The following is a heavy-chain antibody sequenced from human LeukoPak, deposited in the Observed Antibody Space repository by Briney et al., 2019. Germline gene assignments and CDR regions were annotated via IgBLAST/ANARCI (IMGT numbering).Heavy chain of an antibody. CDR1: GGSISSDH. Sequence: PSETLSLTCTVSGGSISSDHWDWIRQPPGKGLEWIGCIYYSGRTYYNPSLKSRVTISVDMSKSQFSLRLTSVTAADTAEYYCARKNDFDIWGQGTLVTVSS. J-gene: IGHJ3*02. CDR2: IYYSGRT. CDR3: ARKNDFDI. D-gene: IGHD2/OR15-2a*01. V-gene: IGHV4-59*01.